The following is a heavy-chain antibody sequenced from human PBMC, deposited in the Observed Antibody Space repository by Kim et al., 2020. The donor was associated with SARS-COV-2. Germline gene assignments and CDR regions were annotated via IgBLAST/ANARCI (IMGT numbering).Heavy chain of an antibody. V-gene: IGHV3-23*01. Sequence: STDYADSVKGRFTISRDNSKNTLYLQMNSLRAEDTAVYYCAKDPKRSFDYWGQGTLVTVSS. CDR3: AKDPKRSFDY. CDR2: ST. J-gene: IGHJ4*02.